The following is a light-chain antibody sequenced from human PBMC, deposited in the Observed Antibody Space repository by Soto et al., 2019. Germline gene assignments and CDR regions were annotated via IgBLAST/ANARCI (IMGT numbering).Light chain of an antibody. V-gene: IGKV3-15*01. CDR2: GAS. CDR3: QQYSNWPPNT. CDR1: QSVSSS. J-gene: IGKJ2*01. Sequence: LVLTQSPSTLSVSPGGRATLSCRASQSVSSSLAWYQQRPGQAPRLLIYGASNRATGIPARFSGSGSGTEFTLTISSLQSEDVAVYYCQQYSNWPPNTFGQGTKVDIK.